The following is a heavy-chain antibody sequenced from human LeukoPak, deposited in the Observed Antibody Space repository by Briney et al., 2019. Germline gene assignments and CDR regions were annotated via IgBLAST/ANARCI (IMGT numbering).Heavy chain of an antibody. D-gene: IGHD6-13*01. Sequence: SETLSLTCTVSGGSITSSNYYWGWIRQPPGKGLEWIGSIFYTGNTHYNPSLESRVTIFVDTSKNQLSLRLTSVTAADTAVYYCARRPAGYTIDYWGQGTLVTVSS. CDR1: GGSITSSNYY. J-gene: IGHJ4*02. V-gene: IGHV4-39*01. CDR3: ARRPAGYTIDY. CDR2: IFYTGNT.